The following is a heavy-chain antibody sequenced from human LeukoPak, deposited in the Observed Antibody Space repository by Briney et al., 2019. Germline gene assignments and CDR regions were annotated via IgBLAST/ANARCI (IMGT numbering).Heavy chain of an antibody. CDR2: IYSGGST. CDR1: GFTVSSNY. D-gene: IGHD1-1*01. J-gene: IGHJ6*03. V-gene: IGHV3-53*01. Sequence: GGSLRLSCAASGFTVSSNYMTWVRQAPGKGLEWVSVIYSGGSTYYADSVKGRFTVSRDNSKNTLYLQMNSLRAEDTAVYYCASTTRGGTYYYYMDVWGKGTTVTISS. CDR3: ASTTRGGTYYYYMDV.